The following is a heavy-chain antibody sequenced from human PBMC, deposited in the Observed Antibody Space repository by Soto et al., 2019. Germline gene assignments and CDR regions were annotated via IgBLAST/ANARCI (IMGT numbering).Heavy chain of an antibody. CDR2: IYYSVST. CDR3: ATQYNYYDSSGYYRRYFDL. D-gene: IGHD3-22*01. Sequence: QVQLQESGPGLVKPSQTLSLTCTVSGGSISSGGYYWSWIRQHPGKGLEWIGYIYYSVSTYYNPSLKSRVTISVDTSKNQFSLKLSSVTAADTAVYYCATQYNYYDSSGYYRRYFDLWGRGTLVTVSS. J-gene: IGHJ2*01. CDR1: GGSISSGGYY. V-gene: IGHV4-31*03.